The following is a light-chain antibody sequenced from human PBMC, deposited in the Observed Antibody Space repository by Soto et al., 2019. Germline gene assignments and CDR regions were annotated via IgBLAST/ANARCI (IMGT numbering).Light chain of an antibody. CDR3: NETAPXPWT. CDR2: AAS. CDR1: QNLGVY. J-gene: IGKJ1*01. V-gene: IGKV1-39*01. Sequence: DIQMTQSPSSLSASVRDRVTLTCRASQNLGVYLNWYQKKPGKAPKLLIPAASSVHSGVPSTFSGSGSGTDFALTISSLQPQDFATYCFNETAPXPWTCLQATKV.